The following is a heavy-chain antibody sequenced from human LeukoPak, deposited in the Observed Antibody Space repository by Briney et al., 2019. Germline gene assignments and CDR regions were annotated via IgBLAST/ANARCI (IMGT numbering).Heavy chain of an antibody. CDR1: GFTFDDYA. Sequence: GGPLRLSCVASGFTFDDYAMHWVRHAPGKGLEWVSAISWNSDNIGYADSVKGRFTISRDNAKNSLYLQMNSLRDEDTAMYYCAKEQSGWALDFWGQGTLVTVSS. CDR3: AKEQSGWALDF. CDR2: ISWNSDNI. V-gene: IGHV3-9*01. J-gene: IGHJ4*02. D-gene: IGHD6-19*01.